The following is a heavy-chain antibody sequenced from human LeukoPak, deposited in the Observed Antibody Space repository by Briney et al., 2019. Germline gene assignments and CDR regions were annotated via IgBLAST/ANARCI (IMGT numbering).Heavy chain of an antibody. Sequence: GSSVKVSCKASGGTFSSYAISWVRQAPGQGLEWMGRIIPNFGTANYAQKFQGRVTITTDESTSTAYMELSSLRSEDTAVYYCARARDDYGEYHAFDIWGQGTMVTVSS. J-gene: IGHJ3*02. D-gene: IGHD4-17*01. CDR3: ARARDDYGEYHAFDI. CDR2: IIPNFGTA. CDR1: GGTFSSYA. V-gene: IGHV1-69*05.